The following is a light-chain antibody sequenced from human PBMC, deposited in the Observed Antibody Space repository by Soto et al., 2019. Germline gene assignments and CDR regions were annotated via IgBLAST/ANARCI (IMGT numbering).Light chain of an antibody. J-gene: IGKJ5*01. CDR1: QSISSY. V-gene: IGKV1-33*01. Sequence: IRMTQSPSSLSASVGDRVTITCRASQSISSYLNWYQQKPGKAPKLLIYAASSLEAGVPSRFRGSGSGTDFTFTISRLQPEDIATYYCQQYDNLPTFGQGTRLEIK. CDR3: QQYDNLPT. CDR2: AAS.